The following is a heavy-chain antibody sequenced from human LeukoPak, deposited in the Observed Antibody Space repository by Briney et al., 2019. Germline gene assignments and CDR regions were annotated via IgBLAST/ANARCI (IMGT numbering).Heavy chain of an antibody. Sequence: GESLKISCKGSGYIFSTYLIGWVRQEPGKGLEWMGIIYPGDSDTRYSPSFQGHVTISADKSISTVYLRWSSLKASDTAMYYCAIHAHYFDKSGYGSWGQGTLVTVSS. D-gene: IGHD3-22*01. CDR2: IYPGDSDT. CDR3: AIHAHYFDKSGYGS. CDR1: GYIFSTYL. J-gene: IGHJ4*02. V-gene: IGHV5-51*01.